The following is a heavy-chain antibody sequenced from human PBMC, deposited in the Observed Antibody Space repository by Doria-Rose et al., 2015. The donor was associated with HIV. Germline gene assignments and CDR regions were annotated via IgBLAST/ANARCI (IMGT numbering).Heavy chain of an antibody. CDR1: GVSLSSPGMG. J-gene: IGHJ4*02. D-gene: IGHD6-13*01. Sequence: SGPVLVEPTETLTLTCTVSGVSLSSPGMGVSWIRQPPGKALEWLANIFSDDERSYKTSLKSRLTISTGTSKSQVVLTMTDMDPVDTATYYCARIKSSRWYHKYYFDFWGQGTLVIVSA. CDR3: ARIKSSRWYHKYYFDF. V-gene: IGHV2-26*01. CDR2: IFSDDER.